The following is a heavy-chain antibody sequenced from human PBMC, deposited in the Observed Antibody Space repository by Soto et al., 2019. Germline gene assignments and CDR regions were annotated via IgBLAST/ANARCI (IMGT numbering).Heavy chain of an antibody. V-gene: IGHV3-48*01. CDR2: IGSSSRSI. Sequence: EVQLVESGGGLVQPGVSLRLSCGASGFTFRSYSMSWVRQAPEKGLEWVSHIGSSSRSIYYADSLKGRFTISRDNAKNSLYLQMNSLRAEDTAVYYCARIKVELREGYFDHWGQGTLVTVSS. CDR3: ARIKVELREGYFDH. CDR1: GFTFRSYS. J-gene: IGHJ4*02. D-gene: IGHD1-26*01.